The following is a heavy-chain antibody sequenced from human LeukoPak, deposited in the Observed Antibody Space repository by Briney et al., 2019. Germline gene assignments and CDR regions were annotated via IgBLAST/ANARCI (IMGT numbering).Heavy chain of an antibody. V-gene: IGHV4-59*08. D-gene: IGHD1-26*01. CDR1: GGSISSYY. J-gene: IGHJ3*02. Sequence: SETLSLTCTVSGGSISSYYWSWIRQPPGKGLEWIGYIYYSGSTNYNPSLKSRVTISVDTSKNQFSLKLNSVTAADTAVYYCARRVVGAGRDAFDIWGQGTMVTVSS. CDR3: ARRVVGAGRDAFDI. CDR2: IYYSGST.